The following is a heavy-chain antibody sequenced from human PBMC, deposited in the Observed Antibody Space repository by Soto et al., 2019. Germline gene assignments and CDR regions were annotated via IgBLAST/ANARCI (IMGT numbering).Heavy chain of an antibody. CDR3: ARDYEFDY. D-gene: IGHD5-12*01. CDR2: ISYDGSNK. CDR1: GFTFSSYA. Sequence: GGSLRLSCAASGFTFSSYAMHWVRQAPGKGLEWVAVISYDGSNKYYADSVKGRFTISRDNSKNTLYLQMNSLRAEDTAVYYCARDYEFDYWGQGTLVTVSS. J-gene: IGHJ4*02. V-gene: IGHV3-30-3*01.